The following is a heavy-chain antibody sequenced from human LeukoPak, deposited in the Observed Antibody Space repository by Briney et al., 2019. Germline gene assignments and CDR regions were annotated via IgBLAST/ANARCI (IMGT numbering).Heavy chain of an antibody. CDR1: GGSLSGYY. CDR3: ARGHDFWSGAYYFDY. CDR2: INHSGST. Sequence: PSETLSLTCAVYGGSLSGYYWSWIRQPPGKGLEWIGEINHSGSTNYNPSLKSRVTISVDTSKNQFSLKLSSVTAADTAVYYCARGHDFWSGAYYFDYWGQGTLVTVSS. D-gene: IGHD3-3*01. J-gene: IGHJ4*02. V-gene: IGHV4-34*01.